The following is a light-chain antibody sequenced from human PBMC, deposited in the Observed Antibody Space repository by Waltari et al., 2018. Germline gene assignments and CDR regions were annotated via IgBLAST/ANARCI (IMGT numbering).Light chain of an antibody. CDR2: DAS. J-gene: IGKJ1*01. CDR3: QMYVRLPAT. V-gene: IGKV3-20*01. Sequence: EIVLTQSPGTLSLSPGERATLTCRASQSVSRSLAWYQQKPGQAPRLLIYDASSRATGIPDRFSGSGSGTDFSLTICRVEPEDFAVYYCQMYVRLPATFGQGTKVEVK. CDR1: QSVSRS.